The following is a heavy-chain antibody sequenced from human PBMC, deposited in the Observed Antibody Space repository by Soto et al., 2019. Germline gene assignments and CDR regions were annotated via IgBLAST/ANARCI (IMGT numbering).Heavy chain of an antibody. Sequence: EVQLVESGGGLVQPGGSLTLSCEASGFTIASYWMNWVRQAPGKGLEWVANIKKDGSARTYVDSVRGRFTISRDNAKSSLDLEMNSLRAEDTAVYYCVRALTTANYLWGQGTLVTVSS. J-gene: IGHJ4*02. D-gene: IGHD1-1*01. CDR3: VRALTTANYL. CDR2: IKKDGSAR. V-gene: IGHV3-7*01. CDR1: GFTIASYW.